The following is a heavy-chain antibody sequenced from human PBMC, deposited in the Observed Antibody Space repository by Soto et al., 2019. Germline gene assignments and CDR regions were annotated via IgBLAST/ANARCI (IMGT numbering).Heavy chain of an antibody. CDR3: SRVDPGETSPFDH. J-gene: IGHJ4*02. V-gene: IGHV1-69*10. Sequence: GASVKVSGKASGGTFSSYAISWVQQAPGQGLEWMGWINPFDGSRMFAQSFQGRVTMTRDTSTSTVYMEVSSLRSEDTAVYYCSRVDPGETSPFDHWGQGTLVTVSS. CDR2: INPFDGSR. D-gene: IGHD3-10*01. CDR1: GGTFSSYA.